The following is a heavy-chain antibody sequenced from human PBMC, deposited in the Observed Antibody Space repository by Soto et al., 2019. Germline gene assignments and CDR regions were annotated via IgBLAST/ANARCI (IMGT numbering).Heavy chain of an antibody. V-gene: IGHV3-74*01. Sequence: EVQLVESGGGLVQPGGSLRLSCAASGFTFFAYWIHWVRQVPGKGLVWVSRINSDGSHTSYADSVRGRFTISRDNSKNTVYLQMNSLTAEDTAVYYXAKEGDYGDYAGENWFDSCCQGSLVTVSS. D-gene: IGHD4-17*01. J-gene: IGHJ5*01. CDR1: GFTFFAYW. CDR2: INSDGSHT. CDR3: AKEGDYGDYAGENWFDS.